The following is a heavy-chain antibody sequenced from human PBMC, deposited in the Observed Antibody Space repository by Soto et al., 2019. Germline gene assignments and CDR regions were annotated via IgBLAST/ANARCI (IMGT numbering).Heavy chain of an antibody. Sequence: EVQLLESGGGLVKPGGSLRLSCAASGFSFSSAWMNWVRQAPGKGLEWVGRIRTKSEGETTDYPAPVKGRFSISRDDSKTTVYLQMTSLKIEDTAVYFCATGSVEGYWGQGTLVTVSS. V-gene: IGHV3-15*07. CDR2: IRTKSEGETT. J-gene: IGHJ4*02. CDR1: GFSFSSAW. D-gene: IGHD1-26*01. CDR3: ATGSVEGY.